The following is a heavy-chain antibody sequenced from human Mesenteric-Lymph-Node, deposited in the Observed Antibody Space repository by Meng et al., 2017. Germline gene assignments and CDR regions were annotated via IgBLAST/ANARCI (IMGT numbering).Heavy chain of an antibody. J-gene: IGHJ4*02. V-gene: IGHV3-23*01. Sequence: GESLKISCAASGFTFSSYAMSWVRQAPGKGLEWVSAISGSGGSTYYADSVKGRFTISRDNSKNTLYLQMNSLRAEDTAVYYCAKFFRYSGYDDYWGQGTLVTVSS. CDR3: AKFFRYSGYDDY. D-gene: IGHD5-12*01. CDR2: ISGSGGST. CDR1: GFTFSSYA.